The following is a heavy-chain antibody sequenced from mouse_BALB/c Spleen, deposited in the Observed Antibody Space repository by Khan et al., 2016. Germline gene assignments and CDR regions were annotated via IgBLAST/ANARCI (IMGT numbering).Heavy chain of an antibody. J-gene: IGHJ3*01. V-gene: IGHV14-3*02. CDR3: ASGNFAY. CDR2: IDPANGNT. CDR1: GFNIKDTY. D-gene: IGHD2-1*01. Sequence: EVELVESGAELVKPGASVKLSCTASGFNIKDTYMHWVKQRPDQGLEWIGRIDPANGNTKYDPKFQGKATITADTSSNTAYLQRSSLTSEETAVYYCASGNFAYWGQGTLVTGSA.